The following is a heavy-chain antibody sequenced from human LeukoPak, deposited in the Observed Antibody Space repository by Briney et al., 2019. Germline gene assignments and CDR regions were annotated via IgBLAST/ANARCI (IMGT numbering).Heavy chain of an antibody. V-gene: IGHV5-51*01. CDR2: VSPSDSVT. CDR3: VRQPRVHTPDF. CDR1: GYSFTSYW. Sequence: GESLKISCKGSGYSFTSYWIGWVRQMPGKGLEWMGIVSPSDSVTRYSPSFQGQVTISADKSITTAYLQWSSLKASDTATYYCVRQPRVHTPDFWGQGTLVTVSS. J-gene: IGHJ4*02. D-gene: IGHD1-1*01.